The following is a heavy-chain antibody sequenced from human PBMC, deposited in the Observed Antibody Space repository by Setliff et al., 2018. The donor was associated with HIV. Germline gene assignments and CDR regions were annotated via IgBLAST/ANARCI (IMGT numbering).Heavy chain of an antibody. J-gene: IGHJ4*02. D-gene: IGHD5-18*01. CDR3: AKGGYGGAYYVAGY. Sequence: GGSLRLSCEASGFRVTDTYMAWVRQAPGKGLEWVTLINKAGKTYYADFVKGRFTIARDDTKNTVSLQMTNLEPGDTAMYYCAKGGYGGAYYVAGYWGQGTKVTVSS. V-gene: IGHV3-53*01. CDR1: GFRVTDTY. CDR2: INKAGKT.